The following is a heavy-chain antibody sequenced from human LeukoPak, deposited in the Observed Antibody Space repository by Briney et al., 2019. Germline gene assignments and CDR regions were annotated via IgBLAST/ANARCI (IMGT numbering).Heavy chain of an antibody. J-gene: IGHJ4*02. CDR1: GGSISSGGYY. CDR3: ARVYCSSTSCYQPPPYFDY. V-gene: IGHV4-30-2*01. Sequence: SQTLSLTCTVSGGSISSGGYYWSWIRQPPGKGLEWIGYIYHSGSTYYNPSLKSRVTISVDRSKNQFSLKLSSVTAADTAVYYCARVYCSSTSCYQPPPYFDYWGQGTLVTVSS. D-gene: IGHD2-2*01. CDR2: IYHSGST.